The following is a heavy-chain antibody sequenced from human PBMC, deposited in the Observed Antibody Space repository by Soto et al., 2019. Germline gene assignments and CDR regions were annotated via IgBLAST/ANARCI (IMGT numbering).Heavy chain of an antibody. J-gene: IGHJ5*02. CDR1: GGSISSYY. Sequence: SETLSLTCTVSGGSISSYYWTWIRQPPGKGLEWIGYIYYSGSTNYNPSLKSRVTISVDRSKNQFSLKLSSVTAADTAVYYCARDIAPAGINWFDPWGQGTLVTVSS. V-gene: IGHV4-59*01. CDR2: IYYSGST. CDR3: ARDIAPAGINWFDP. D-gene: IGHD6-13*01.